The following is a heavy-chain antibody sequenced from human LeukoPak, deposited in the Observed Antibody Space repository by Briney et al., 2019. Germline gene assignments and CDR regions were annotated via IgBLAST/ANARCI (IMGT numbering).Heavy chain of an antibody. D-gene: IGHD1-26*01. Sequence: PGGSLRLSCAASGFTFRSYGMHWVRQAPGKGLEWVAVISYDGSNKYYADSVKGRFTISRDNSKNTLYLQMNSLRAEDTAVYYCAAPGSRNYYWHVFDYWGQGTLVTVSS. CDR1: GFTFRSYG. V-gene: IGHV3-30*03. CDR2: ISYDGSNK. J-gene: IGHJ4*02. CDR3: AAPGSRNYYWHVFDY.